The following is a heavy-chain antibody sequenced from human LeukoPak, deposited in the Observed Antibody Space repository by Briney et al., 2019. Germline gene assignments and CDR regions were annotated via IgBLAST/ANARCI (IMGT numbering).Heavy chain of an antibody. V-gene: IGHV4-30-4*01. J-gene: IGHJ5*02. CDR2: IYSSGST. Sequence: SQTLSLTCTVSAGSISTGDYYWGWIRQPPGKGLEWIGYIYSSGSTYYTPSLRSRLTISVDTSKTQFSLNLSSVTAADTAVYFCARGGYTYGLGPWGQGTLVTVSS. CDR3: ARGGYTYGLGP. D-gene: IGHD5-18*01. CDR1: AGSISTGDYY.